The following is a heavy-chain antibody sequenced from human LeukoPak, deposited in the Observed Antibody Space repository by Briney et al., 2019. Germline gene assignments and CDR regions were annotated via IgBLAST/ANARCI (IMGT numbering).Heavy chain of an antibody. Sequence: ASVKVSRKASGYTFTSYGISWVRQAPGQGLEWMGWISAYNGNTNYVQKLQGRVTMTTDTSTSTAYMELRSLRSDDTAVYYCASGDCTNGVCYTAGGYDYWGQGTLVTVSS. J-gene: IGHJ4*02. D-gene: IGHD2-8*01. CDR2: ISAYNGNT. V-gene: IGHV1-18*01. CDR3: ASGDCTNGVCYTAGGYDY. CDR1: GYTFTSYG.